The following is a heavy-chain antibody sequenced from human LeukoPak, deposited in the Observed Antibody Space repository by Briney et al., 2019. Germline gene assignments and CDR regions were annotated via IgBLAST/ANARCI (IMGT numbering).Heavy chain of an antibody. CDR1: GGSISSYY. CDR3: ARHKAYNTFDP. J-gene: IGHJ5*02. V-gene: IGHV4-59*08. Sequence: KASETLSLTCTVSGGSISSYYWSWIRQPPGKGLEWIGYIYYSGSTSYNPSLKSRVTISVDTSKNHFSLKLGSVTAADTAVYYCARHKAYNTFDPWGQGTLVTVSS. D-gene: IGHD1-14*01. CDR2: IYYSGST.